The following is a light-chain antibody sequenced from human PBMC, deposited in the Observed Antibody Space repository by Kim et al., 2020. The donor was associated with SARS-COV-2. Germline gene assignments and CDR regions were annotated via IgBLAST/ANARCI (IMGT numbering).Light chain of an antibody. CDR2: RDS. V-gene: IGLV3-9*01. CDR1: NIGSKN. Sequence: VALGQTARITCGGNNIGSKNVHWYQQKPGQAPVLVIYRDSNRPSGIPERFSGSNSGNTATLTISRAQAGDEADYYCQVWDSSTGVFGTGTKVTVL. CDR3: QVWDSSTGV. J-gene: IGLJ1*01.